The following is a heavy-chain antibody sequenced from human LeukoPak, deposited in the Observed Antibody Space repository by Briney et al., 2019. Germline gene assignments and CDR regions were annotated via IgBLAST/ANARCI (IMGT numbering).Heavy chain of an antibody. J-gene: IGHJ4*02. Sequence: ASVNVSCKASGYTFTGDYTHWVRQAPGPGLEWMGWINPNSGGTNYAQKFQARVTMTRDTSISTAYMELIRLTSADTAVYYCARRYSYGAPFDYWGQGTLVTVSS. D-gene: IGHD5-18*01. CDR2: INPNSGGT. CDR3: ARRYSYGAPFDY. CDR1: GYTFTGDY. V-gene: IGHV1-2*02.